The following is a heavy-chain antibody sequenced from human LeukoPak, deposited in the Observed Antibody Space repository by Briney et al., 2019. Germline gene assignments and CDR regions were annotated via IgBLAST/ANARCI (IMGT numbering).Heavy chain of an antibody. CDR2: ISGSGGGT. CDR1: GFTFTTNA. D-gene: IGHD3-3*01. V-gene: IGHV3-23*01. Sequence: GGSQRLSCAASGFTFTTNAMSWVRQAPGKGLEWVSLISGSGGGTYYADSVKGRFTISRDNSKNMVYLQVNSLRADDTAVYYCAKAEYDFWSGTHDSWGQGTLVTVSS. J-gene: IGHJ4*02. CDR3: AKAEYDFWSGTHDS.